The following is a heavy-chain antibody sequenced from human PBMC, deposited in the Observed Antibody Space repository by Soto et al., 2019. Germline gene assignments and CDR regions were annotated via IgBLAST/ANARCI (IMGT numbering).Heavy chain of an antibody. CDR2: IYYRGST. D-gene: IGHD3-3*01. V-gene: IGHV4-31*03. CDR1: GGSISSSGYH. Sequence: QVQLQESGPGLVKPGQTLSLTCTVSGGSISSSGYHWSWIRQHPGKGLEWIGYIYYRGSTYYNPSLKSRVTISVDTSKNQFSLNLSSVTAAETAVYYCARTSDFGFRDWFDPWGQGTLVTVSS. J-gene: IGHJ5*02. CDR3: ARTSDFGFRDWFDP.